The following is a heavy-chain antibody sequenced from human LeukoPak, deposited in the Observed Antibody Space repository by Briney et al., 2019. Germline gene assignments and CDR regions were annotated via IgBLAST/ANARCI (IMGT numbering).Heavy chain of an antibody. V-gene: IGHV3-21*01. CDR1: GFTFSSYS. Sequence: GGSLRLSCAASGFTFSSYSMNWVRQATGKGLEWVSSISSSSSYIYYADSVKGRFTISRDNAKNSLYLQMNSLRAEDTAVYYCARDREVVPAAMDNWFDPWGQGTLVTVSS. D-gene: IGHD2-2*01. CDR2: ISSSSSYI. J-gene: IGHJ5*02. CDR3: ARDREVVPAAMDNWFDP.